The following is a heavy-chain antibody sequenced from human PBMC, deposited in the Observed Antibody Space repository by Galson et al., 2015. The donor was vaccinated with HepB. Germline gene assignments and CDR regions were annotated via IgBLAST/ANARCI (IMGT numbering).Heavy chain of an antibody. J-gene: IGHJ4*02. D-gene: IGHD3-10*01. CDR3: SRVGLTSYFASGSDDPHFDY. CDR2: IRSRNYGGTT. CDR1: GFTFRDYT. Sequence: SLRLSCASSGFTFRDYTIAWVRQAPGKGLEWVGFIRSRNYGGTTKYAASVKSRFIISRDDYEGIAYQRMNSLKIEDTAVYYCSRVGLTSYFASGSDDPHFDYWGQGTLVTVSS. V-gene: IGHV3-49*04.